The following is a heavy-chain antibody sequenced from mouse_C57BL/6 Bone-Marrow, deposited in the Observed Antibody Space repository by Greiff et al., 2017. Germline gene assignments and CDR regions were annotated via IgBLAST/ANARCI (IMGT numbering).Heavy chain of an antibody. Sequence: QVQLQQSGAELVQPGASVKMSCKASGYTFTTYPIEWMKQTHGKSLEWIGNFHPYNDDTKYNEKFKGKATLTVKKSSNTVYLELSRLTSDDPAVYYCARSSTFFDYFDYWGQGTTLTVSS. V-gene: IGHV1-47*01. CDR1: GYTFTTYP. J-gene: IGHJ2*01. CDR3: ARSSTFFDYFDY. CDR2: FHPYNDDT. D-gene: IGHD5-1*01.